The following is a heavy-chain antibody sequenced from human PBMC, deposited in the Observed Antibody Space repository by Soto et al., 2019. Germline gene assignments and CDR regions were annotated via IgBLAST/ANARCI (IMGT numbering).Heavy chain of an antibody. Sequence: GGSLRLSCAASGFTFDDYAMHWVRQAPGKGLEWVSLISWDGGSTYYADSVKGRFTISRDNSKNSLYLQMNSLRAEDTAWYYCAKANDYGDYYYYYGMDVWGQGTTVTVSS. CDR2: ISWDGGST. J-gene: IGHJ6*02. V-gene: IGHV3-43D*03. D-gene: IGHD4-17*01. CDR3: AKANDYGDYYYYYGMDV. CDR1: GFTFDDYA.